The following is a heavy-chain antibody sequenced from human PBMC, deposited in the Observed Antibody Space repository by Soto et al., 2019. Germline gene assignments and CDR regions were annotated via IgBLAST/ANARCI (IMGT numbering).Heavy chain of an antibody. CDR1: GGTFSSYA. J-gene: IGHJ6*02. Sequence: GASVKVSCKASGGTFSSYAISWVRQAPGQGLEWMGGIIPIFGTANYAQKFQGRVTITADESTSTAYMELSSLRSEDTAVYYCARDLSRGYCSSTSCPSSRTYYGMDVWGQGTTVTVSS. V-gene: IGHV1-69*13. D-gene: IGHD2-2*01. CDR2: IIPIFGTA. CDR3: ARDLSRGYCSSTSCPSSRTYYGMDV.